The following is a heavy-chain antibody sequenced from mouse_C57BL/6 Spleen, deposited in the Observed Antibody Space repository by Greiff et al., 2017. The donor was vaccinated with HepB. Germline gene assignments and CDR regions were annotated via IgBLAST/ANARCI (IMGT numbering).Heavy chain of an antibody. D-gene: IGHD3-3*01. J-gene: IGHJ2*01. CDR2: IYPGDGDT. V-gene: IGHV1-80*01. CDR3: ARGEAVLYYFDY. Sequence: VMLVESGAELVKPGASVKISCKASGYAFSSYWMNWVKQRPGKGLEWIGQIYPGDGDTNYNGKFKGKATLTADKSSSTAYMQLSSLTSEDSAVYFCARGEAVLYYFDYWGQGTTLTVSS. CDR1: GYAFSSYW.